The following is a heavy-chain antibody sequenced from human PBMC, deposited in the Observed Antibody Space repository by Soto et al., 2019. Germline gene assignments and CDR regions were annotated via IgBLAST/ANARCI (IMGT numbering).Heavy chain of an antibody. CDR1: GYSFTSYW. CDR2: IYPGDSDT. CDR3: ARHPYSRYDINNYDY. D-gene: IGHD5-12*01. V-gene: IGHV5-51*01. J-gene: IGHJ4*02. Sequence: PGESLKISCKGSGYSFTSYWIGWVRQMPGKGLEWMGIIYPGDSDTRYSPSFQGQVTISADKSISTAYLQWSSLKASDTAMYYCARHPYSRYDINNYDYWGQGTLVTVSS.